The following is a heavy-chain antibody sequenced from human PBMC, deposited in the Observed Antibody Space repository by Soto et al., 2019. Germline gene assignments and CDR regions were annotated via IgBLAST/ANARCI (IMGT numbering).Heavy chain of an antibody. CDR1: GVSISTYY. J-gene: IGHJ3*02. CDR2: VFYSGIT. V-gene: IGHV4-59*13. Sequence: QVQLQESGPGLVKPSETLSLTCTGSGVSISTYYWTWIRQPPGKGLEWIGHVFYSGITKYNPSLKSRVTISVDASRNQFSLRLSSVTAADTAMYYCASRVYIDAFDIWCQGTLVTVSS. D-gene: IGHD4-4*01. CDR3: ASRVYIDAFDI.